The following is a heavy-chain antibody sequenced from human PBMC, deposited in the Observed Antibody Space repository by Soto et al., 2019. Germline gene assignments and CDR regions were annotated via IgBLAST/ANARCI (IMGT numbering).Heavy chain of an antibody. CDR2: IFHSGRSGST. CDR3: AKTALGWLDP. V-gene: IGHV4-59*01. J-gene: IGHJ5*02. CDR1: GGSINSYY. D-gene: IGHD2-21*02. Sequence: KSSETLSLTCSVSGGSINSYYWSWIRQPPGKGLEWIGYIFHSGRSGSTNYNPSLKSRVTISVDTSKNQFSLKVSSVTAADTAVYYCAKTALGWLDPWGQGTLVTVSS.